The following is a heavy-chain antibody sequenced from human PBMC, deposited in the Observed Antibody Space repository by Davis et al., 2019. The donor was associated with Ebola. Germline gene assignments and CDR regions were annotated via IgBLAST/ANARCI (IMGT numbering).Heavy chain of an antibody. Sequence: GGSLRLSCVASGFTFSSYSMNWVRQAPGKGLEWVSSISSSSSYIYYADSVKGRFTISRDNAKNSLFLQMNSLRAEDTAVYYCARDRPLDFFFGDYYGMDVWGQGTTVTVSS. D-gene: IGHD3-16*01. V-gene: IGHV3-21*01. J-gene: IGHJ6*02. CDR2: ISSSSSYI. CDR1: GFTFSSYS. CDR3: ARDRPLDFFFGDYYGMDV.